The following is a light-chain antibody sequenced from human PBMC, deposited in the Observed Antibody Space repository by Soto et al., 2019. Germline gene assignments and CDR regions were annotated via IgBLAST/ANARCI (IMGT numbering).Light chain of an antibody. J-gene: IGLJ1*01. V-gene: IGLV2-14*03. CDR3: SSYTTSSTYV. CDR2: DVR. Sequence: QSVLTQPASVSGSPGQSIALSCTGTSRDVGAYNYVSWYQQHPGKAPKLIVYDVRNRPSGVSNRFSGSQSGNTASLTISGLQAEDEADYYCSSYTTSSTYVFGTGTKVTVL. CDR1: SRDVGAYNY.